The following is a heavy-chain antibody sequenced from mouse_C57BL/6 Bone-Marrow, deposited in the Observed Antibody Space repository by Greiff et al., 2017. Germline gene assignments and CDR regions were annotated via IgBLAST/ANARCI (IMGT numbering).Heavy chain of an antibody. CDR1: GYTFTSYW. J-gene: IGHJ2*01. D-gene: IGHD1-1*01. CDR3: TRKPKFITTVVATDY. CDR2: IYPGNSDT. Sequence: VQLQQSGTVLARPGASVKMSCKTSGYTFTSYWMHWVKQRPGQGLEWIGAIYPGNSDTSYNQKFKGKAKLTAVTSASTAYMELSSLTNEDSAVYYCTRKPKFITTVVATDYWGQGTTLTVSS. V-gene: IGHV1-5*01.